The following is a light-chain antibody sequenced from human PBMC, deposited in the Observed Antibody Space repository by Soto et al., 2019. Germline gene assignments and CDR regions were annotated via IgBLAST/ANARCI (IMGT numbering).Light chain of an antibody. V-gene: IGLV1-44*01. CDR3: AAWDASLNGVV. J-gene: IGLJ2*01. CDR1: SSNIGSNP. CDR2: DN. Sequence: QSVLTQPPSASGTPGLRVTFSCSGSSSNIGSNPVSWYQLLPGTAPKLLIYDNERPSGVPDRFSGSKSGTSASLAISGLRSEDEADYYCAAWDASLNGVVFGGVTKLTVL.